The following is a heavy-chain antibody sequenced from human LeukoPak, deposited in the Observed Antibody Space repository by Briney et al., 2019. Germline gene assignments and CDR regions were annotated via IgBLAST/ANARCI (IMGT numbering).Heavy chain of an antibody. CDR1: GFTFSDYE. CDR2: ISTTSSHI. CDR3: AKLRGAQLRYFDVDY. V-gene: IGHV3-21*01. D-gene: IGHD3-9*01. J-gene: IGHJ4*02. Sequence: PGRSLRLSCAASGFTFSDYEMNWVRQAPGKGLEWVSSISTTSSHIYYADSVKGRFTISRDNAKNSLYLQMNTLRAEDTAVYFCAKLRGAQLRYFDVDYWGQGTLSPSPQ.